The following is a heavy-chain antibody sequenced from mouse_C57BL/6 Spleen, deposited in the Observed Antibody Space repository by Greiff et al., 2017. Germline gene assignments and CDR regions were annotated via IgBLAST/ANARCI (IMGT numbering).Heavy chain of an antibody. CDR3: AYDGYYAWFAY. Sequence: QVQLKQSGPELVKPGASVKISCKASGYAFSSSWMNWVKQRPGKGLEWIGRIYPGDGDTNYNGKFKGKATLTADKSSSTAYMQLSSLTSEDSAVYFCAYDGYYAWFAYWGQGTLVTVSA. CDR2: IYPGDGDT. V-gene: IGHV1-82*01. J-gene: IGHJ3*01. CDR1: GYAFSSSW. D-gene: IGHD2-3*01.